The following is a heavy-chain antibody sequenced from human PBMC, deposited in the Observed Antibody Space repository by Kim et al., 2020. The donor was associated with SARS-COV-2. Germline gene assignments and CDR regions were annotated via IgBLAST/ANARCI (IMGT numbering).Heavy chain of an antibody. CDR3: AGGLHYGDYVRHNWFDP. V-gene: IGHV4-34*01. CDR1: GGSFSGYY. Sequence: SETLSLTCAVYGGSFSGYYWSWIRQPPGKGLEWIGEINHSGSTNYNPSLKSRVTISVDTSKNQFSLKLSSVTAADTAVYYCAGGLHYGDYVRHNWFDPWGQGTLVSLSS. J-gene: IGHJ5*02. CDR2: INHSGST. D-gene: IGHD4-17*01.